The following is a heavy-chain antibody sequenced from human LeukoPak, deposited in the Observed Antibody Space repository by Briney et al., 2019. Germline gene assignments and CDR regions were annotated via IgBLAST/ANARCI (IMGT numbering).Heavy chain of an antibody. CDR2: IYYSGST. J-gene: IGHJ4*02. CDR1: GGSINSSSYY. V-gene: IGHV4-39*01. D-gene: IGHD1-26*01. CDR3: ASLQWELLRPFDY. Sequence: SETLSLTCTVSGGSINSSSYYWGWIRQPPGKGLEWIGSIYYSGSTYYNPSLKSRVTISVDTSKNQFSLKLSSVTAADTAVYYCASLQWELLRPFDYWGQGTLVTVSS.